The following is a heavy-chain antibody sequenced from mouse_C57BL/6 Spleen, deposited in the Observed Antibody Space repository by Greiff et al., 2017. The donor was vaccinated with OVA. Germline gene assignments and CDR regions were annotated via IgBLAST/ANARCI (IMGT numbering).Heavy chain of an antibody. Sequence: VQLQQPGAELVMPGASVKLSCKASGYTFTSYWMHWVKQRPGQGLEWIGEIDPSDSYTNYNQKFKGKSTLTVDKSSSTAYMQLSSLTSEDSAVYYCAILSHYFDYWGQGTTLTVSS. CDR1: GYTFTSYW. D-gene: IGHD1-1*02. J-gene: IGHJ2*01. V-gene: IGHV1-69*01. CDR2: IDPSDSYT. CDR3: AILSHYFDY.